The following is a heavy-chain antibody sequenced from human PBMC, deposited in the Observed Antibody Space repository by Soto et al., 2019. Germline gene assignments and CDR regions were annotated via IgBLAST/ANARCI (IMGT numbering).Heavy chain of an antibody. CDR1: GGTFSSYA. D-gene: IGHD2-2*01. Sequence: QVQLVQSGAEVKKPGSSVKVSCKASGGTFSSYAISWVRQAPGQGLEWMGGIIPIFGTANYAQKFQGRVTTTADESTSTAYMELSSLRSEDTAVYYCARDIVVVPAAIEGYYYYGMDVWGQGTTVTVSS. CDR2: IIPIFGTA. V-gene: IGHV1-69*01. CDR3: ARDIVVVPAAIEGYYYYGMDV. J-gene: IGHJ6*02.